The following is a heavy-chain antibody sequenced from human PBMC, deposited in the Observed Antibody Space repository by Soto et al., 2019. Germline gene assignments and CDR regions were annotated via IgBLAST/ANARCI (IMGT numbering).Heavy chain of an antibody. Sequence: EVQLLESGGGLVQPGGSLRLSCAASGFTFSSYAMSWVRQAPGKGLEWVSTLSSSGGSTYYADSVKGRFTISRDNSKNTLYLQMTSLRADDTAVYYCAIDVGGTYGFDYWGQGTLVTVSS. CDR3: AIDVGGTYGFDY. V-gene: IGHV3-23*01. CDR2: LSSSGGST. D-gene: IGHD1-26*01. J-gene: IGHJ4*02. CDR1: GFTFSSYA.